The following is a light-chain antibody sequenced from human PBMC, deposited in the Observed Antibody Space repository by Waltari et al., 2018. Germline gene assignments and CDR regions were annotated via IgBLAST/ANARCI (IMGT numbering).Light chain of an antibody. CDR3: QQYNSYAS. CDR1: QRIITW. Sequence: DIQMTKSPSTLSASVGDRVTITCRASQRIITWLAWYQQKPGKAPKLLIYKASSLESGVPSRFSGSGSGTEFTLTISSLHPDDSATYYCQQYNSYASFGQGTKVEIK. V-gene: IGKV1-5*03. CDR2: KAS. J-gene: IGKJ1*01.